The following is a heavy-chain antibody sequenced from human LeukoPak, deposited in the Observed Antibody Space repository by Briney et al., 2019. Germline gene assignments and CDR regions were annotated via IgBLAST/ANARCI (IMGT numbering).Heavy chain of an antibody. Sequence: ASVKVSCKASGYTFTGYHIHWVRQAPGQGLEWLGWINPNSGGTNYAQKFQGRVTMTRDTSISTAYMELSRLRSDDTAVYYCARAERSRWLQFNWGQGTLVTVSS. V-gene: IGHV1-2*02. CDR3: ARAERSRWLQFN. D-gene: IGHD5-24*01. J-gene: IGHJ4*02. CDR1: GYTFTGYH. CDR2: INPNSGGT.